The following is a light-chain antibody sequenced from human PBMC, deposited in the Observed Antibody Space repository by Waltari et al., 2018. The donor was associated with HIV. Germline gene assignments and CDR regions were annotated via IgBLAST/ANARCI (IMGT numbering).Light chain of an antibody. J-gene: IGKJ2*01. CDR1: PNISSF. CDR3: QQYYDYPRT. CDR2: ATS. V-gene: IGKV1-8*01. Sequence: AIRMTQSPSSFSASTGDRVTITCRASPNISSFLAWYQQKPGKAPKVLIYATSTLQSGVPSRFVGSGSGTDFSLTINCLQSEDFALYYCQQYYDYPRTFGQGTHLEIK.